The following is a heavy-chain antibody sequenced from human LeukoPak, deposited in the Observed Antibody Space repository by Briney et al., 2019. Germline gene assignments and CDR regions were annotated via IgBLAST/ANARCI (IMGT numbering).Heavy chain of an antibody. V-gene: IGHV3-23*01. Sequence: GGSLRLSCASSGFTFSSYAMSRVRQAPGKGLKWVSTISGSGGSTYYADSVKGRFIISRDTSKNTLYLQMNSLRVEDTAVYYCAKGTSGGTGDYWGQGTLVTVSS. CDR1: GFTFSSYA. D-gene: IGHD1-26*01. CDR3: AKGTSGGTGDY. CDR2: ISGSGGST. J-gene: IGHJ4*02.